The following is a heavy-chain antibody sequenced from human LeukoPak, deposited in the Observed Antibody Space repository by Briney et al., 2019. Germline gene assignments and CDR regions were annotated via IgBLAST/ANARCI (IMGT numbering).Heavy chain of an antibody. J-gene: IGHJ3*02. V-gene: IGHV3-21*01. CDR2: ISSSSSYI. D-gene: IGHD2-15*01. Sequence: PGGSLRLSCAASGFTFSSYSMNWVRQAPGKGLEWVSSISSSSSYIYYADSVKGRFTISRDNAKNSLYLQMNSLRAEDTAVYYCARDGDILGAFDIWGQGTMVTVSS. CDR3: ARDGDILGAFDI. CDR1: GFTFSSYS.